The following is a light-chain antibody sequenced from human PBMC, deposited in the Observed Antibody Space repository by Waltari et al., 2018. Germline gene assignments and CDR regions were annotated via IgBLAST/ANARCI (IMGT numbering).Light chain of an antibody. J-gene: IGKJ1*01. V-gene: IGKV3-20*01. CDR3: QKYVSLPAT. CDR2: DAS. CDR1: QSVGRY. Sequence: EIVLTQSPATLSLSPGARATLSCRASQSVGRYLAGYQQKPGQAPRLLIYDASIRATGIPDRFSGSGSGTDFSLTISRLEPEDFAVYYCQKYVSLPATFGQGTKVEIK.